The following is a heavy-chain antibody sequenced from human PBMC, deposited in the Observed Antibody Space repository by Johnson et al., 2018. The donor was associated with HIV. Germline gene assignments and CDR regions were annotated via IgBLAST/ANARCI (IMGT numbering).Heavy chain of an antibody. CDR2: ISYGGSGK. V-gene: IGHV3-30*18. J-gene: IGHJ3*02. Sequence: QVQLVESGGGVVRPGGSLRLSCAASGFTISSYGMHWVRQAPGKGLEWVAVISYGGSGKYYADSVNGRFTISRDNSKNTLYLQMNSLSAEDTAVYYCAKDVGNYWPNAFDIWGQGTTVTVSS. CDR1: GFTISSYG. CDR3: AKDVGNYWPNAFDI. D-gene: IGHD3-22*01.